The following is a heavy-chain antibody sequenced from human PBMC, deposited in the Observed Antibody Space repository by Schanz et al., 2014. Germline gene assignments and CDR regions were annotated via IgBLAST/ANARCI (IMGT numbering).Heavy chain of an antibody. CDR1: GGTFSSFG. CDR2: IIPSLGLA. D-gene: IGHD2-21*01. V-gene: IGHV1-69*04. CDR3: ARDQLECGAECYSVEVFEI. Sequence: VQLEQSGAEVKKPGSSVKVSCKASGGTFSSFGINWVRQAPGQGLEWMGRIIPSLGLAKYEQKFQDKVTITADTSTTTAYMELSGLRSEDTAVYYCARDQLECGAECYSVEVFEIWGQGTLVTVSS. J-gene: IGHJ4*02.